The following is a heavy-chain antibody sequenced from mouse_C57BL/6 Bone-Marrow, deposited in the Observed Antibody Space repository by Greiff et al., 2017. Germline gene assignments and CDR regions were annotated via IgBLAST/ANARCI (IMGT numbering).Heavy chain of an antibody. CDR1: GYTFTSYW. Sequence: QVQLQQPGAELVMPGASVKLSCKASGYTFTSYWMHWVKQRPGQGLEWIGEIDPSDSYTNYNQKFKGKSTLTVDKSYSTAYMQLSSLTSEDSAVYYCASDGSSYDYAMDYWGQGTSVTVSS. CDR3: ASDGSSYDYAMDY. J-gene: IGHJ4*01. CDR2: IDPSDSYT. V-gene: IGHV1-69*01. D-gene: IGHD1-1*01.